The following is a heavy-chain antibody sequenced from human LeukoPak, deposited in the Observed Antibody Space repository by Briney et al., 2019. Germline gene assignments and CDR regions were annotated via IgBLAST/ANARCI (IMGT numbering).Heavy chain of an antibody. CDR1: GVSLSSSHSY. CDR2: ISNSDTS. Sequence: AETLSLTCTVSGVSLSSSHSYWVWIRQPPGLGQEWIMSISNSDTSYSNPSLSRRATISVDTSKNQFSLKVSSVTAADTAVYYGATQRVMQDRVTWFDPWGQGTLVTVSS. V-gene: IGHV4-39*01. D-gene: IGHD2-21*02. CDR3: ATQRVMQDRVTWFDP. J-gene: IGHJ5*02.